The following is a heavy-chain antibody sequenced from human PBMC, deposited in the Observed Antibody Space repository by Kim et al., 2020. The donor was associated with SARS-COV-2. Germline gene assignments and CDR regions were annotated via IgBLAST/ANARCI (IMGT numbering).Heavy chain of an antibody. Sequence: GESLKISCKGSGYSFTSYWIGWVRQMPGKGLEWMGIIYPGDSDTRYSPSFQGQVTISADKSISTAYLQWSSLKASDTAMYYCARHLAGFNYYYYGMDVWGQWTTVTVSS. V-gene: IGHV5-51*01. D-gene: IGHD6-13*01. CDR3: ARHLAGFNYYYYGMDV. CDR2: IYPGDSDT. J-gene: IGHJ6*02. CDR1: GYSFTSYW.